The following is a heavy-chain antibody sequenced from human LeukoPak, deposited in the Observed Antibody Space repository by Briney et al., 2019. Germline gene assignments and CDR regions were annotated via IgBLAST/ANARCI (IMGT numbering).Heavy chain of an antibody. CDR1: GFTFSSYG. D-gene: IGHD6-19*01. J-gene: IGHJ4*02. CDR2: ISGSGGST. CDR3: AKMAVSVGGWLRIRGDYFDY. Sequence: GGSLRLSCAASGFTFSSYGMSWVRQAPGKGLEWVSAISGSGGSTYYADSVKGRFTISRDNSKNTLYLQMNSLRAEDTGVYYCAKMAVSVGGWLRIRGDYFDYWGQGTLVTVSS. V-gene: IGHV3-23*01.